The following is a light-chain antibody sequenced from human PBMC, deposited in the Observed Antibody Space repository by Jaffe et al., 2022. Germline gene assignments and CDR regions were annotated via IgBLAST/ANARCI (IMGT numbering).Light chain of an antibody. Sequence: DIVMTQSPDSLAVSLGERATIKCKSSQSVLHSANDKSCLAWYQQKPGQPPKLLIYWASTRESGVPDRFSGSGSGTDFTLTISSLQAEDVAVYYCQQYYSSPYTFGGGTKVEIK. CDR2: WAS. CDR3: QQYYSSPYT. V-gene: IGKV4-1*01. J-gene: IGKJ4*01. CDR1: QSVLHSANDKSC.